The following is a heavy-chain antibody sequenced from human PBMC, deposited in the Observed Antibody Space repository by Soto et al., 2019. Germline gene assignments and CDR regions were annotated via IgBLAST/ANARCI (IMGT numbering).Heavy chain of an antibody. D-gene: IGHD6-6*01. CDR2: INHSGST. V-gene: IGHV4-34*01. CDR3: ARTSRLDY. Sequence: SETLSLTCAVYGGSFSGYYCSWIRQPPEKGLEWIGEINHSGSTNYNPSLKSRVIISVDTSKNQFSLQLSSVTAADTAGYYCARTSRLDYWGQGTLVTVS. CDR1: GGSFSGYY. J-gene: IGHJ4*02.